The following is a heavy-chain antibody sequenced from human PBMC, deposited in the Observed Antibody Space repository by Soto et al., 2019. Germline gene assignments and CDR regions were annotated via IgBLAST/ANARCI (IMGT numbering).Heavy chain of an antibody. J-gene: IGHJ4*02. D-gene: IGHD5-18*01. CDR2: TYYRSRWYN. Sequence: PSQTLSLTCDISGDSVSSSSVTWNWIRQSPSRGLEWLGRTYYRSRWYNDYAESVKSRIIINPDTSKNQFSLHLNSVTPDDTAVYYCVRLIGNSWLHFSGQAPLVTVSS. V-gene: IGHV6-1*01. CDR1: GDSVSSSSVT. CDR3: VRLIGNSWLHF.